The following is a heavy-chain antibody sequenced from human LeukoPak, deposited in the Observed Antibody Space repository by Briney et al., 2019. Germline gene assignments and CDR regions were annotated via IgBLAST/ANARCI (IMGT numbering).Heavy chain of an antibody. Sequence: ASVKVSCKASGGTFSRYAFTWVRQAPGQGLEWMGGIIPILGTAKYAQKFQGRVTITADESTSTVYMELSSLRSDDTAVYYCGRGSNVVTPHFDYWGQGTLVTVSS. V-gene: IGHV1-69*13. J-gene: IGHJ4*02. CDR1: GGTFSRYA. D-gene: IGHD4-23*01. CDR2: IIPILGTA. CDR3: GRGSNVVTPHFDY.